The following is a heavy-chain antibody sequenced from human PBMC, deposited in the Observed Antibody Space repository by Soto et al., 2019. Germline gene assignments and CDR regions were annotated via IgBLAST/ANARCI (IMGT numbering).Heavy chain of an antibody. V-gene: IGHV3-30*03. CDR1: RFTFSSYG. D-gene: IGHD3-10*02. J-gene: IGHJ6*02. CDR3: XXXXXXYXFGVQDYHYGMDV. Sequence: ESGGGVVQPGRSLRLSCAASRFTFSSYGMHWVRQAPGKGLEWVAAISYDGSNKNYADSVKGRFTISRDNSKNTLYLQMXXXXGEXXAXXXXXXXXXXYXFGVQDYHYGMDVWGQGTTVTVSS. CDR2: ISYDGSNK.